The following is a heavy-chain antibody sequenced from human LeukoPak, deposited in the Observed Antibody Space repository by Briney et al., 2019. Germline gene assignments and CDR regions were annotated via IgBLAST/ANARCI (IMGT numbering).Heavy chain of an antibody. Sequence: PSETLSLTCTVSGGSISSSSYYWGWIRQPPGKGLEWIGSIYYSGSTYYNPSLKSRVTISVDTSKNQFSLKLSSVTAADTAVYYCARPFIAVAGTYQPVGFDYWGQGTLVTVSS. CDR2: IYYSGST. CDR1: GGSISSSSYY. J-gene: IGHJ4*02. CDR3: ARPFIAVAGTYQPVGFDY. D-gene: IGHD6-19*01. V-gene: IGHV4-39*01.